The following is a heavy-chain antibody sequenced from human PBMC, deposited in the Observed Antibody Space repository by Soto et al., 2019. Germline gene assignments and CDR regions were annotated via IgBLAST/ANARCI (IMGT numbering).Heavy chain of an antibody. D-gene: IGHD6-6*01. CDR3: AGSYSSSLDY. CDR1: GFTFSSYA. Sequence: GGSLRLSCAASGFTFSSYAMHWVRQAPGKGLEWVAVISYDGSNKYYADSVKGRFTISRDNSKNTLYLQMNSLRAEDTAVYYCAGSYSSSLDYWGQGTLVTVSS. J-gene: IGHJ4*02. V-gene: IGHV3-30-3*01. CDR2: ISYDGSNK.